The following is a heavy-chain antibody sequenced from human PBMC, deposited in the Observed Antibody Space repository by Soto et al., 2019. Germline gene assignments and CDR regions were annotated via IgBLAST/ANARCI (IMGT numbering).Heavy chain of an antibody. J-gene: IGHJ6*02. CDR2: INYDGSST. V-gene: IGHV3-74*01. Sequence: PVGSLRLSCAASGFTFSSYWMHWVRQAPGKGLVWVSRINYDGSSTSYADSVKGRFTISRDNAKNTLYLQVNSLRAEDTAVYFCARGMYYGMDVWGQGTTVTVSS. CDR3: ARGMYYGMDV. CDR1: GFTFSSYW.